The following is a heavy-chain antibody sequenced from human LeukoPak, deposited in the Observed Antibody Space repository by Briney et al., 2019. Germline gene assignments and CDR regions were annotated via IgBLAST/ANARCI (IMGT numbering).Heavy chain of an antibody. CDR1: GGSISSYY. Sequence: PSETLSLTCTVSGGSISSYYWSWIRQPPGKGLEWIGYIYSSGSTNYNPSLKSRVTISVDTSKNQFSLKLSSVTAADTAVYYCARGFGELYDYWGQGTLVTVSS. CDR2: IYSSGST. CDR3: ARGFGELYDY. D-gene: IGHD3-10*01. J-gene: IGHJ4*02. V-gene: IGHV4-59*12.